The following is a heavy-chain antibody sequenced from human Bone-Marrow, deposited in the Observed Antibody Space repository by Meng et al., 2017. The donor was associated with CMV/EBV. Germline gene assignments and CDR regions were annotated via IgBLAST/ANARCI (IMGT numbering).Heavy chain of an antibody. Sequence: SVKVSCKASGGTFSSYAISWVRQAPGQGLEWMGGIIPIFGTANYAQKFQGRVTITTDESTSTAYMELRSLRSDDTAVYYCAREGGIVVVPPDALDIWGQGTMVTVSS. J-gene: IGHJ3*02. CDR2: IIPIFGTA. CDR1: GGTFSSYA. CDR3: AREGGIVVVPPDALDI. D-gene: IGHD2-2*01. V-gene: IGHV1-69*05.